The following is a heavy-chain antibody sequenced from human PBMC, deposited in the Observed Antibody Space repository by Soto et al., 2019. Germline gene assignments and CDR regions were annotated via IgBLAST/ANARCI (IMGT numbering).Heavy chain of an antibody. Sequence: GGSLRLSCAASGLTVSSNYMSWVRQAPGKWLEWVSVIYSSGTTYYADSVKGRFTISRDNSKNTLYLQMNSLRAEDTAVYYCARGIAVAGFYFDYWGQGXLVTVSS. V-gene: IGHV3-53*01. CDR3: ARGIAVAGFYFDY. CDR1: GLTVSSNY. CDR2: IYSSGTT. D-gene: IGHD6-19*01. J-gene: IGHJ4*02.